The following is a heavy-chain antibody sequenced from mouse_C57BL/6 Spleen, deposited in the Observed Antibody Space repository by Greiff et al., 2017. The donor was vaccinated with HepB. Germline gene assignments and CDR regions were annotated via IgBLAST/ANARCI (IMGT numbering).Heavy chain of an antibody. D-gene: IGHD1-1*01. J-gene: IGHJ2*01. Sequence: VQLQQSGAELVRPGTSVKLSCKASGYTFTSYWMHWVKQRPGQGLEWIGVIDPSDSYTNYNQKFKGKATLTVDTSSSTAYMQLSSLTSEDSAVYYCARWNYTDYWGQGTTLTVSS. CDR1: GYTFTSYW. CDR3: ARWNYTDY. V-gene: IGHV1-59*01. CDR2: IDPSDSYT.